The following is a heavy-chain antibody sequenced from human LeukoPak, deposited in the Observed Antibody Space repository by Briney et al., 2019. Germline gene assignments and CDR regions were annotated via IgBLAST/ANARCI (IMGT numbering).Heavy chain of an antibody. CDR3: ARHGAGYSSGGFDY. Sequence: SSETLSLTCTVSGGSISSYYWSWIRQPPGKGLEWIGYIYYSGSTNYNPSLKSRVTISVDTSKNQFSLKLSSVTAADTAVYYCARHGAGYSSGGFDYWGQGTLVTVSS. D-gene: IGHD6-19*01. CDR1: GGSISSYY. CDR2: IYYSGST. J-gene: IGHJ4*02. V-gene: IGHV4-59*08.